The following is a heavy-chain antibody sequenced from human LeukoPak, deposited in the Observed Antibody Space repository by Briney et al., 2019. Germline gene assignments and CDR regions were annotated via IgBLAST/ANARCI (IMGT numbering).Heavy chain of an antibody. Sequence: GGSLRLSCAASGFTFSSYWMSWVRQAPGKGLEWVSSISSSSSYIYYADSVKGRFTISRDNAKNSLYLQMNSLRAEDTAVYYCARGMVRGGGDYWGQGTLVTVSS. CDR3: ARGMVRGGGDY. CDR2: ISSSSSYI. V-gene: IGHV3-21*01. D-gene: IGHD3-10*01. CDR1: GFTFSSYW. J-gene: IGHJ4*02.